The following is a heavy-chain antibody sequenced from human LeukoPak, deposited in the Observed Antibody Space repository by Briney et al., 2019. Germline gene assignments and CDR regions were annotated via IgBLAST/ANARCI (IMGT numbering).Heavy chain of an antibody. D-gene: IGHD2-2*01. Sequence: GGSLRLSCAASGFTVSSNYMSWVRQAPGKGLEWVSVIYSGGSTYYADSVKGRFTISRDNSKNTLYLQMNSLRAEDTAVYYCARYLSRGYYYYYGMDVWGQGTTVTVSS. CDR1: GFTVSSNY. V-gene: IGHV3-66*01. CDR2: IYSGGST. CDR3: ARYLSRGYYYYYGMDV. J-gene: IGHJ6*02.